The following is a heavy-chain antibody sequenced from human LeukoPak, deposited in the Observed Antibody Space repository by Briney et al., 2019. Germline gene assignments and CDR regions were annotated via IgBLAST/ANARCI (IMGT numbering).Heavy chain of an antibody. V-gene: IGHV1-46*03. CDR3: ARVDAAHYFDY. CDR2: INPSGGST. J-gene: IGHJ4*02. Sequence: GASVKVSCKASGYTFTSYYMHWVRQAPRQGLEWMGIINPSGGSTSYAQKFQGRVTMTRDTSTSTVYMELSSLRSEDTAVYYCARVDAAHYFDYWGQGTLVTVSS. CDR1: GYTFTSYY. D-gene: IGHD2-15*01.